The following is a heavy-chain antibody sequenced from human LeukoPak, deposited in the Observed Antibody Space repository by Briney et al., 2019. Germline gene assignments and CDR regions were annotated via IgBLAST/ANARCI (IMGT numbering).Heavy chain of an antibody. J-gene: IGHJ4*02. CDR2: INGDESST. CDR3: ARGAKWAYYFDY. CDR1: AFTFNTYW. Sequence: PGGSLRFSCAASAFTFNTYWMHWVRHVPGRGLEWVSRINGDESSTNYADSVKGRFTISRDNAKDTLYLHMNSLTAEDTAVYYCARGAKWAYYFDYWGQGTLVTVSS. D-gene: IGHD1-26*01. V-gene: IGHV3-74*01.